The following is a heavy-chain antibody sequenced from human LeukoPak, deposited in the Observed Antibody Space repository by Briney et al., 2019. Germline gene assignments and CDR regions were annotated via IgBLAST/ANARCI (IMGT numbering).Heavy chain of an antibody. CDR3: ATSESQTRFDF. CDR2: IFPGDSDT. V-gene: IGHV5-51*01. CDR1: GYTFTTHW. J-gene: IGHJ4*02. Sequence: GESLKISCKGSGYTFTTHWIAWVRQMPGKGLEWMGIIFPGDSDTTYSPSFEGQVTISADESINTAYLQWSSLKASDTAMYYCATSESQTRFDFWGQGTLVTVSS. D-gene: IGHD1/OR15-1a*01.